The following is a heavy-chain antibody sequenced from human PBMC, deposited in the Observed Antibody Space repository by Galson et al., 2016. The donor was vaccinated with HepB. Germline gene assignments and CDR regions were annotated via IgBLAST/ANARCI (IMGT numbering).Heavy chain of an antibody. CDR2: INPDGSAK. CDR1: GFTFSSSW. D-gene: IGHD2-21*02. V-gene: IGHV3-7*01. J-gene: IGHJ3*02. CDR3: AREGDPRGDAFDI. Sequence: SLRLSCAGSGFTFSSSWLGWVRQAPGRGLEWVANINPDGSAKYYVDSLKGRFTISRDNARTSLYLQMNSLRAEDTAVYYCAREGDPRGDAFDIWGQGTMVTVSS.